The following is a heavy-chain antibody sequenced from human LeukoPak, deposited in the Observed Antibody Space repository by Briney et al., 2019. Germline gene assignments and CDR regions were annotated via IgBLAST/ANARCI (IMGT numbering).Heavy chain of an antibody. CDR3: AKGRLYCGGDCYSLAY. Sequence: GGSPRLSCAASGFTFRNYGFHWVRQAPGKGLEWVAFIRYDGSDTYYADSVKGRFTISRDNSKRTLYLQMNSLKAEDTAVYYCAKGRLYCGGDCYSLAYWGQGTLVTVSS. CDR1: GFTFRNYG. J-gene: IGHJ4*02. D-gene: IGHD2-21*01. CDR2: IRYDGSDT. V-gene: IGHV3-30*02.